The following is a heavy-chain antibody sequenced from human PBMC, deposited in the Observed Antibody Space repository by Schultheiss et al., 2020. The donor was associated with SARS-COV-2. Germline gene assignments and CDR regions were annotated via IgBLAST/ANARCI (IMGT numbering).Heavy chain of an antibody. Sequence: GGSLRLSCAASGFTVSSNYMSWVRQAPGKGLEWVSVIYSGGSTYYADSVKGRFTISRDNAKNSLYLQMNSLRAEDTAVYYCAKGTVGVVIIGLDYWGQGTLVTVSS. J-gene: IGHJ4*02. CDR1: GFTVSSNY. V-gene: IGHV3-66*01. D-gene: IGHD3-3*01. CDR2: IYSGGST. CDR3: AKGTVGVVIIGLDY.